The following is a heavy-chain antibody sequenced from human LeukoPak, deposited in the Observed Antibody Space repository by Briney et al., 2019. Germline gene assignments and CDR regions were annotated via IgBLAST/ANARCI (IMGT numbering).Heavy chain of an antibody. D-gene: IGHD1-26*01. J-gene: IGHJ3*02. CDR1: GGSISSYY. CDR3: ARRSWELLSDGPLDAFDI. V-gene: IGHV4-59*08. Sequence: SETLSLTCTVSGGSISSYYWSWIRQPPGKGLEWIGYIYYSGSTNYNPSLKSRVTISVDTSKNQFSLKLSSVTAADTAVYYCARRSWELLSDGPLDAFDIWGQGTMVTVSS. CDR2: IYYSGST.